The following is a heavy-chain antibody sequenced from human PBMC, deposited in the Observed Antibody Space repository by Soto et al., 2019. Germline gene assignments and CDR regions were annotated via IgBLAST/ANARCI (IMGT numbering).Heavy chain of an antibody. V-gene: IGHV4-59*08. Sequence: QVPLQESGPGLVKPSETLSLTCTVSDDSSSSYKWSWIRQPPGRRLEWIGYIDSSGGTSYNPSLQSRVTISVDTSTKQFALKLSSVTAADTAVYYCVRQGFVRLHGLVDVWGQGTTVTVSS. D-gene: IGHD4-4*01. CDR2: IDSSGGT. CDR1: DDSSSSYK. J-gene: IGHJ6*02. CDR3: VRQGFVRLHGLVDV.